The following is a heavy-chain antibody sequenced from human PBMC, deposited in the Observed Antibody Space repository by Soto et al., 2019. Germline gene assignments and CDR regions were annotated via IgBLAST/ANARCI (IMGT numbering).Heavy chain of an antibody. CDR1: GYSFTSYW. CDR3: ARRGYSGYDYPKGLFDY. V-gene: IGHV5-51*01. Sequence: LGESLKISCKGSGYSFTSYWIGWVRQMPGKGLEWMGIIYPGDSDTRYSPSFQGQVTISADKSISTAYLQWSSLKASDTAMYYCARRGYSGYDYPKGLFDYWGQGTLVTVSS. D-gene: IGHD5-12*01. J-gene: IGHJ4*02. CDR2: IYPGDSDT.